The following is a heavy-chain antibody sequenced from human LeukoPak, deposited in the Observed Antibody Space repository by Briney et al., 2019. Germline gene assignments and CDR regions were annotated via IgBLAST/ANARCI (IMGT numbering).Heavy chain of an antibody. CDR2: MIPNSGNT. D-gene: IGHD3-10*01. V-gene: IGHV1-8*02. J-gene: IGHJ4*02. Sequence: ASVTLSCKASGGTFSSYAINWVRQPTGQGLEWMGWMIPNSGNTGNAQKSQGRVTMTSITSLSTAYMELISLVSEDTTVYYCGRRGSGSYTDYCGQGDRVTVSS. CDR3: GRRGSGSYTDY. CDR1: GGTFSSYA.